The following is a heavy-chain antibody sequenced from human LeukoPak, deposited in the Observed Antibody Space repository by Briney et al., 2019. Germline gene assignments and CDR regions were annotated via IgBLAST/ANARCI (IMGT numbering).Heavy chain of an antibody. CDR3: ARDPYSGRYGDYYYYYMDV. J-gene: IGHJ6*03. D-gene: IGHD1-26*01. CDR1: GFTFSSYN. V-gene: IGHV3-21*01. CDR2: ITSSSSYI. Sequence: GGSLRLSCAASGFTFSSYNMNWVRQAPGKGLEWVSSITSSSSYINYADSVKGRFTISRDNAKNSLYLQINSLRAEDTAVYYCARDPYSGRYGDYYYYYMDVWGKGTTVTISS.